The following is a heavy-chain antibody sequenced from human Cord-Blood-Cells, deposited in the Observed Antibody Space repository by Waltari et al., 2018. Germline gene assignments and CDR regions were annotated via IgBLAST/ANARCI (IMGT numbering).Heavy chain of an antibody. D-gene: IGHD3-22*01. CDR2: IYYSGST. Sequence: QLQLQESGPGLVKPSETLPLTCTVSGGSISSSSYYCGWTRQPPGKGLEWIGSIYYSGSTYYNPSLKSRVTISVDTSKNQFSLKLSSVTAADTAVYYCAGSSDYYDSSGYYWYFDLWGRGTLVTVSS. J-gene: IGHJ2*01. CDR3: AGSSDYYDSSGYYWYFDL. CDR1: GGSISSSSYY. V-gene: IGHV4-39*07.